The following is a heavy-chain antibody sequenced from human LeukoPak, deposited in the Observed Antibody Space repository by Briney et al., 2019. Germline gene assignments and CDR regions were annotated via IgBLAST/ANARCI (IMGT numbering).Heavy chain of an antibody. CDR2: ISGSGGST. CDR1: GFTFSSYS. D-gene: IGHD4-17*01. V-gene: IGHV3-23*01. J-gene: IGHJ4*02. Sequence: PGGSLRLSCAASGFTFSSYSMNWVRQAPGKGLEWVSAISGSGGSTYYADSVKGRFTISRDKSKNTLYLQMNSLRAEDTAVYYCAKDGDDGDYFDYWGQGTLVTVSS. CDR3: AKDGDDGDYFDY.